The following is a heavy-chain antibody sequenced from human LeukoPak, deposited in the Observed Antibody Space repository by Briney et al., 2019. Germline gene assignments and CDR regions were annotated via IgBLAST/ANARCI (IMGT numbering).Heavy chain of an antibody. CDR1: GGSISSYY. CDR2: IYTSGST. Sequence: SETLSLTCTVSGGSISSYYWSWIRQPAGKGLEWIGRIYTSGSTNYNPSLKSRVTMSVDTYKNQFSLKLSSVTAADTAVYYCARDRGILTGYSVVGAFDIWGQGTMVTVSS. D-gene: IGHD3-9*01. CDR3: ARDRGILTGYSVVGAFDI. V-gene: IGHV4-4*07. J-gene: IGHJ3*02.